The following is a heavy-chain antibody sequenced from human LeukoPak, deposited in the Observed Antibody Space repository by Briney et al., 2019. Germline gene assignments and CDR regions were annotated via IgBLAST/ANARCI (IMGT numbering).Heavy chain of an antibody. V-gene: IGHV4-39*02. CDR1: GGSITSDLYY. D-gene: IGHD2-8*01. CDR3: PRRKYGVGFDP. CDR2: VYSTGNT. Sequence: SETLSLTCTVSGGSITSDLYYWGWIRQPPGKGLEWIGCVYSTGNTFYSPSLKSRVTMSVDASKSLFSLQLTSVTAADTAVYYCPRRKYGVGFDPWGQGTLVTVSS. J-gene: IGHJ5*02.